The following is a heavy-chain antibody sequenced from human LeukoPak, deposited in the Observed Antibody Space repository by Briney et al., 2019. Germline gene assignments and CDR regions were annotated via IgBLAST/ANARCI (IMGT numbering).Heavy chain of an antibody. J-gene: IGHJ4*02. CDR1: GYTFTSYY. V-gene: IGHV1-2*02. CDR2: INPNSGGT. D-gene: IGHD3-10*01. Sequence: ASVKVSCKASGYTFTSYYMHWVRQAPGQGLEWMGWINPNSGGTNYAQKFQGRVTMTRDTSISTAYMELSRLRSDDTAVYYCASGITMVRGAPLNYFDYWGQGTLVTVSS. CDR3: ASGITMVRGAPLNYFDY.